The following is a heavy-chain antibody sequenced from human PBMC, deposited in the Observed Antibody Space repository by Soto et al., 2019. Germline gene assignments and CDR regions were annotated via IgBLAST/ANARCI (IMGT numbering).Heavy chain of an antibody. CDR2: IIPLFGIP. Sequence: SVKVSCKASGGTFSSYVISWVRQAPGQGLEWMGGIIPLFGIPNYAQKFQGRLTITADKSTSTAYMELSSLRSEDTAVYYCARGVVDTNVVFKWFDPWGQGTLVTVSS. CDR3: ARGVVDTNVVFKWFDP. D-gene: IGHD2-15*01. CDR1: GGTFSSYV. J-gene: IGHJ5*02. V-gene: IGHV1-69*10.